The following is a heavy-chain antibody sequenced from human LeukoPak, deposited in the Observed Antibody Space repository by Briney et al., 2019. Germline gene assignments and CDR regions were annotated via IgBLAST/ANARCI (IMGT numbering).Heavy chain of an antibody. Sequence: PSETLSLTCAVYGGSFSGYYWSWIRQPPGKGLEWIGEINHSGSTNYNPSLKSRVTISVDTSKNQFSLKLSSVTAADTAVYCCACGGWPLYYFDYWGQGTLVTVSS. CDR1: GGSFSGYY. CDR3: ACGGWPLYYFDY. CDR2: INHSGST. J-gene: IGHJ4*02. V-gene: IGHV4-34*01. D-gene: IGHD6-19*01.